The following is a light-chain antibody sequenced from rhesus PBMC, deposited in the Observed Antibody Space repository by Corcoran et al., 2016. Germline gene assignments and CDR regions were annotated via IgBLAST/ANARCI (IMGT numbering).Light chain of an antibody. CDR3: QQHISYPWT. J-gene: IGKJ1*01. Sequence: DIQMTQSPSSLSASVGDTVTITCQARQGIRKDLAWYQQKPGKAPKLLIYDATTLQSGVPSRFSGIGSWTEITLTISSLQPEDFSTYYCQQHISYPWTFGQGTKVEIK. CDR2: DAT. V-gene: IGKV1-33*02. CDR1: QGIRKD.